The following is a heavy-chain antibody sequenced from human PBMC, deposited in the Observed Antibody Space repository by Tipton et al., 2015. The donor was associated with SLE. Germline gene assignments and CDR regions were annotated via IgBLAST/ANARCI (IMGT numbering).Heavy chain of an antibody. CDR1: GFTFSSYW. D-gene: IGHD6-13*01. CDR3: AQGSSWLGDAFDI. CDR2: IRYDGSNK. Sequence: SLRLSCAASGFTFSSYWMSWVRQAPGKGLEWVAFIRYDGSNKYYADSVKGRFTISRDNSKNTLYLQMNGLRAEDTAVYYCAQGSSWLGDAFDIWGQGTMVTVSS. J-gene: IGHJ3*02. V-gene: IGHV3-30*02.